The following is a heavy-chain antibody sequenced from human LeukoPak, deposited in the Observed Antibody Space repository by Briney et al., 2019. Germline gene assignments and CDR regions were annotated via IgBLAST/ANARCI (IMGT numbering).Heavy chain of an antibody. J-gene: IGHJ4*02. D-gene: IGHD2-8*01. V-gene: IGHV4-39*01. Sequence: KPSETLSLTCTVSGGSISISSYYWGWIRQPPGKGLEWIGSIYYSGSTYYNPSLKSRVTISVDTSKNQFSLKLSSVTAADTAVYYCARHCTNGVCYTDFDYWGQGTLVTVSS. CDR3: ARHCTNGVCYTDFDY. CDR2: IYYSGST. CDR1: GGSISISSYY.